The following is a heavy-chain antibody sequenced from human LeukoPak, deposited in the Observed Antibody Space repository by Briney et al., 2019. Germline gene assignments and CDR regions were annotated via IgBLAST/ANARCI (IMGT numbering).Heavy chain of an antibody. J-gene: IGHJ4*02. CDR3: ARYSYGIDY. CDR1: GYTFTSYD. D-gene: IGHD5-18*01. CDR2: MNPNSGNT. V-gene: IGHV1-8*01. Sequence: ASVKVSCKASGYTFTSYDIHWVRQATGQGLEWMGWMNPNSGNTGYAQKFQGRVTMTTDTSTSTAYMELRSLRSDDTAVYYCARYSYGIDYWGQGTLVTVSS.